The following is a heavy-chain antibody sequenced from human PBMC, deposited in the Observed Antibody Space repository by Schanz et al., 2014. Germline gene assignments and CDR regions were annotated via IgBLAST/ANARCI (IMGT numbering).Heavy chain of an antibody. CDR2: ISSKGDMT. D-gene: IGHD2-2*01. Sequence: EVQLVESGRGLVQPGGSLRLSCAASGFTFSTSTMHWVRQAPGKGLEYVSSISSKGDMTFYGNSVKGRFTISRDNSKNTLYLQLGSLSAEDTAVYFCARESSHDIVLVPGAVFDHWGQGILVTVSS. V-gene: IGHV3-64*01. J-gene: IGHJ4*02. CDR1: GFTFSTST. CDR3: ARESSHDIVLVPGAVFDH.